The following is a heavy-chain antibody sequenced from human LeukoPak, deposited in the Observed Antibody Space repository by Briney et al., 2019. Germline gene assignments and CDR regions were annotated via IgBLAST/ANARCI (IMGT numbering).Heavy chain of an antibody. CDR3: ARGRIVATIFRYYYYGMDV. CDR2: AYYRSKWYN. V-gene: IGHV6-1*01. Sequence: SQTLSLTCAISGDSVSSNSAAWNWIRQSPSRGLEWLGRAYYRSKWYNDYAVSVKSRITINPDTSKNQFSLQLKSVTPEDTAVYYCARGRIVATIFRYYYYGMDVWGQGTTVTVSS. J-gene: IGHJ6*02. CDR1: GDSVSSNSAA. D-gene: IGHD5-12*01.